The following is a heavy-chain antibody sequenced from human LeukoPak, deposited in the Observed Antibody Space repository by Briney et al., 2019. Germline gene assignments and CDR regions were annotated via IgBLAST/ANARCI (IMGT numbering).Heavy chain of an antibody. Sequence: PSETLSLTCAVYGGSFSGYYWSWIRQPPGKGLEWIGEINHSGSTNYNPSLKSRVTISVDTSKNQFSLKLSSVTAADTAVYYCARGQIRDGYNYDEYWGQGTPVTVSS. J-gene: IGHJ4*02. CDR3: ARGQIRDGYNYDEY. D-gene: IGHD5-24*01. CDR1: GGSFSGYY. CDR2: INHSGST. V-gene: IGHV4-34*01.